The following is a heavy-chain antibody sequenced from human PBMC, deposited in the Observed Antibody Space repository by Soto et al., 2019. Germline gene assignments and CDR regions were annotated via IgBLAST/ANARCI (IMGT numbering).Heavy chain of an antibody. CDR2: ISAYNGNT. CDR1: GYTFTSYG. CDR3: ARAPRRNYDFWSGPRA. Sequence: ASVKVSCKASGYTFTSYGISWVRQAPGQGLEWMGWISAYNGNTNYAQKLQGRVTMTTDTSTSTAYMELRSLRSDDTAVYYCARAPRRNYDFWSGPRAWGQGPLVTVSS. D-gene: IGHD3-3*01. V-gene: IGHV1-18*01. J-gene: IGHJ5*02.